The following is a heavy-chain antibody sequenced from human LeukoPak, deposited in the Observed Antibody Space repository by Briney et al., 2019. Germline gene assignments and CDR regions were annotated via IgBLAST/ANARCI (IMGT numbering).Heavy chain of an antibody. D-gene: IGHD2-2*02. CDR3: ASRASGKGYCSSTSCYTGGYNWFDP. CDR2: ISGSGGST. V-gene: IGHV3-23*01. CDR1: GFTFSSYA. Sequence: GGSLRLSCAASGFTFSSYAMSWVRQAPGKGLEWVSAISGSGGSTYYADSVKGRFTISRDNSKNTLYLQMNSLRAEDTAVYYCASRASGKGYCSSTSCYTGGYNWFDPWGQGTLVTVSS. J-gene: IGHJ5*02.